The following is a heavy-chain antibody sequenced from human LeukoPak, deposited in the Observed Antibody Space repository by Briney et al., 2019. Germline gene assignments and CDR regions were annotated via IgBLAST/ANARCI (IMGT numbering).Heavy chain of an antibody. CDR1: GGSFSGYY. J-gene: IGHJ5*02. D-gene: IGHD6-13*01. CDR3: ARGPSAAGTELYWFDP. V-gene: IGHV4-34*01. CDR2: INHSGST. Sequence: SETLSLTCAVYGGSFSGYYWSWIRQPPGKGLEWIGEINHSGSTNYNPSLKSRVTISVDTSKNQFSLKLSSVTAADTAVYYCARGPSAAGTELYWFDPWGQGTLVTVSS.